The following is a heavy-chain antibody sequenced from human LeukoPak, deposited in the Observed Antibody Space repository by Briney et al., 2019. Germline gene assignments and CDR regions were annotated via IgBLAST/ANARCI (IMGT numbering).Heavy chain of an antibody. D-gene: IGHD2-15*01. CDR1: GLTFSNYG. CDR2: LQSDGNEE. V-gene: IGHV3-30*02. CDR3: ANDHCNGGNCYRRGFDF. J-gene: IGHJ4*02. Sequence: PGGSLRLSCAASGLTFSNYGMHWVRQAPGKGLEWVAFLQSDGNEEYYADSVKGRFFISRDNSKNTLYLQLNRLRVEDTAVYYCANDHCNGGNCYRRGFDFWGQGTLVTVSA.